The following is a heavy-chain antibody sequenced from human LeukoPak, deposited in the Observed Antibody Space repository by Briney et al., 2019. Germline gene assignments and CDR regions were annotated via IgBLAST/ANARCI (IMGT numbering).Heavy chain of an antibody. J-gene: IGHJ6*03. CDR2: TYYRSKWYN. Sequence: SQTLSLTCAISGDSVSSNSAAWNWIRQSPSRGLEWLGRTYYRSKWYNDYAVSVKSRITINPDTSKNQFSLQLNSVTPEDTAVYYCARVRYYGDYWGSLWYYYYMDVWGKGTTVTISS. D-gene: IGHD4-17*01. V-gene: IGHV6-1*01. CDR1: GDSVSSNSAA. CDR3: ARVRYYGDYWGSLWYYYYMDV.